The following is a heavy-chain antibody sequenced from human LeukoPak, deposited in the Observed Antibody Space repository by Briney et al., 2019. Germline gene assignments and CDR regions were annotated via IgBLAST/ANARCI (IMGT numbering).Heavy chain of an antibody. J-gene: IGHJ4*02. V-gene: IGHV3-23*01. Sequence: PGGSLRLSCAASGFTFSSYAMSWVRQAPGKGLEWVSAISGSGGSTYYADSVKGRVTISRDNSKNTLYLQMNSLRSEDTAVYYCAKFLRGHGGYCSSTSCYEGYWGQGTLVTVSS. CDR1: GFTFSSYA. CDR2: ISGSGGST. D-gene: IGHD2-2*01. CDR3: AKFLRGHGGYCSSTSCYEGY.